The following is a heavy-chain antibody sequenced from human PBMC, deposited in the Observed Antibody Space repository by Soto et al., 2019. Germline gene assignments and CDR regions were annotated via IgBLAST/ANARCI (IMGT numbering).Heavy chain of an antibody. CDR3: ARRVYDDVLSGWYFDS. CDR1: GHSMSNTDYF. J-gene: IGHJ4*01. CDR2: LFYSGNT. Sequence: SETLSLTCTVSGHSMSNTDYFWGWIRQTPWSDLQWIGSLFYSGNTNYNPSLKSRVSLSTDTSKNQISLLLRSVTVADTAVYYCARRVYDDVLSGWYFDSWGQGTLVTVSS. V-gene: IGHV4-39*01. D-gene: IGHD6-19*01.